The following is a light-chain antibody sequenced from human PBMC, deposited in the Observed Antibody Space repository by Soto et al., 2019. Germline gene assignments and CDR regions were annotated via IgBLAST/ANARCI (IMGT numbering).Light chain of an antibody. CDR2: EVS. J-gene: IGLJ1*01. CDR1: SSDVGRYNY. Sequence: QSVLSQPPSASGSPGQSVTISCTGTSSDVGRYNYISWYQQHPGKAPKLMIYEVSKRPSGAPDRFSGSKSGNTASLTVSGLQAEDEADYYCSSYAGSSHYVFGTGTKVTVL. V-gene: IGLV2-8*01. CDR3: SSYAGSSHYV.